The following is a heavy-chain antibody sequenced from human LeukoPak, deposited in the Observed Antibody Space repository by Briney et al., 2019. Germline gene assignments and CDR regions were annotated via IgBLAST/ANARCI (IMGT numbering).Heavy chain of an antibody. D-gene: IGHD6-6*01. CDR3: ATSHPTLEYSSSSSDPREDY. Sequence: SETLSPTCAVYGGSFSGYYWSWIRQPPGKGLEWIGEINHSGSTNYNPSLKSRVTISVDTSKNQFSLKLSSVTAADTAVYYCATSHPTLEYSSSSSDPREDYWGQETLVTVSS. V-gene: IGHV4-34*01. J-gene: IGHJ4*02. CDR1: GGSFSGYY. CDR2: INHSGST.